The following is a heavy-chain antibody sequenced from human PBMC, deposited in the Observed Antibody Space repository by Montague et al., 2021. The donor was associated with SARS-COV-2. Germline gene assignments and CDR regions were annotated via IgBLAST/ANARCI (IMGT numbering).Heavy chain of an antibody. D-gene: IGHD1-26*01. CDR3: ARHVSGSLTHFHH. Sequence: SETLSLTFSFYGGSFSDYFWTWIRQPPGKGLEWIGEINHRGTSNYNPSLKSRVSISVDTSKNQFSLYLGSVTAADTAVYYCARHVSGSLTHFHHWGQGSLVTVSS. CDR1: GGSFSDYF. V-gene: IGHV4-34*01. J-gene: IGHJ1*01. CDR2: INHRGTS.